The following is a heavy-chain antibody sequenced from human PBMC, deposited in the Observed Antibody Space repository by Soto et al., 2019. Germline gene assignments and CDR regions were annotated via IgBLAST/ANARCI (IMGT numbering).Heavy chain of an antibody. CDR1: CVSFINSY. J-gene: IGHJ4*02. CDR3: ASQQASKYWQIAAAVY. Sequence: SETLSVTSAVYCVSFINSYWNWIRQPPGKGLEWIGEIDHSGITKYNPSLKSRLTISVDTSKNQFSLKLSSVAAADTAVYYFASQQASKYWQIAAAVYWGQGTLVTVSS. CDR2: IDHSGIT. D-gene: IGHD6-13*01. V-gene: IGHV4-34*01.